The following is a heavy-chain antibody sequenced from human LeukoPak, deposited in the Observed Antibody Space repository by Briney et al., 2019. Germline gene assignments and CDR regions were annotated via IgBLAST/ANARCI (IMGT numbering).Heavy chain of an antibody. J-gene: IGHJ4*02. D-gene: IGHD6-19*01. CDR2: IRYDGTHQ. CDR3: AKVGSGWYGVDY. V-gene: IGHV3-30*02. Sequence: GGSLRLSCATSGFNPSIYGIHWVRQAPGKGLEWVAFIRYDGTHQDYADSVEGRFTVSRDNSKNILYAQMNSLRLEDTAVYYCAKVGSGWYGVDYWGQGTLVTVSS. CDR1: GFNPSIYG.